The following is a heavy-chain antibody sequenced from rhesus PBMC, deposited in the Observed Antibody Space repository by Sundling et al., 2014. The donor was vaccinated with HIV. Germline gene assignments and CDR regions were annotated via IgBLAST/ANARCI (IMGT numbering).Heavy chain of an antibody. V-gene: IGHV4-173*01. CDR2: ISGSGGST. D-gene: IGHD6-25*01. CDR1: GGSISSYY. CDR3: ASGEGSGISIWYGLAS. J-gene: IGHJ6*01. Sequence: QVQLQESGPGLVKPSETLSLTCAVSGGSISSYYWSWIRQPPGKGLGWIGRISGSGGSTDYNPSLKSRVTISKDTSKNQLSLKLNSLTAADTAVYYCASGEGSGISIWYGLASWGQGVVVAVSA.